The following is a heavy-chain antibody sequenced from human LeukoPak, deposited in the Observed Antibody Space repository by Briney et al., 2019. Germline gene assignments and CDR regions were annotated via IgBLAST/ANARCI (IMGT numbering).Heavy chain of an antibody. CDR1: GFTFSSYA. Sequence: PGGSLRLSCAASGFTFSSYATSWVRQAPGKGLEWVSAISGSGGSTYYADSVKGRFTISRDNSKNTLYLQMNSLRAEDTALYYCAKSHRINMGSGHDAFDIWGQGTMVTVSS. J-gene: IGHJ3*02. CDR3: AKSHRINMGSGHDAFDI. V-gene: IGHV3-23*01. CDR2: ISGSGGST. D-gene: IGHD3-10*01.